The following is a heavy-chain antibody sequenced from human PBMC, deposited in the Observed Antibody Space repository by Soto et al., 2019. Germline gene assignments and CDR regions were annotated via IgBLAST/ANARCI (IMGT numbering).Heavy chain of an antibody. CDR1: GGSFSGYY. CDR2: INHSGST. D-gene: IGHD5-18*01. Sequence: QVQLQQWGAGLLKPSETLSLTCAVYGGSFSGYYWSWIRQPPGKGLEWIGEINHSGSTNYNPSLKSRVTISVDTSKNQFSLKLSSVTAADTAVYYCARMDVDTAMVDYYYGIDVWGQGTTVTVSS. V-gene: IGHV4-34*01. CDR3: ARMDVDTAMVDYYYGIDV. J-gene: IGHJ6*02.